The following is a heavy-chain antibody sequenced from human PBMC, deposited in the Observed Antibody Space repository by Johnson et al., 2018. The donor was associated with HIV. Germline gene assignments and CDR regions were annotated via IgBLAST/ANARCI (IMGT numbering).Heavy chain of an antibody. Sequence: QVQLVESGGGVVRPGGSLRLSCAASGFTFSSYAMHWVRQAPGRGLEWVAVMSYDGSNQYYADSVTGRFTISRDNSKNTLYLQMNSLRAEDTAVYYCARDRPGGRWADAFDIWGQGTMVTVSS. V-gene: IGHV3-30*04. J-gene: IGHJ3*02. CDR2: MSYDGSNQ. D-gene: IGHD3-16*01. CDR3: ARDRPGGRWADAFDI. CDR1: GFTFSSYA.